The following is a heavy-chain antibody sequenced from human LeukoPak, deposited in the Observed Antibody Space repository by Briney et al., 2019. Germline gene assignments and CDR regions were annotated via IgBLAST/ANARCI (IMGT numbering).Heavy chain of an antibody. J-gene: IGHJ4*02. CDR2: IYYRGIT. CDR3: AKGLRWNDD. Sequence: SETLSLTGTVSGGSISPNYWSWIRQPPGKGQEWIGNIYYRGITTYNSSLGSRVTISVDVSKNQFSLKLNSVTAADTAVYYCAKGLRWNDDWGQGTLVTVSS. D-gene: IGHD4-23*01. CDR1: GGSISPNY. V-gene: IGHV4-59*01.